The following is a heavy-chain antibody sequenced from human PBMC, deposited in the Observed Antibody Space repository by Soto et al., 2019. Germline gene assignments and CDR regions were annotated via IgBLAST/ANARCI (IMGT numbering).Heavy chain of an antibody. D-gene: IGHD2-21*01. CDR3: PRQYFPGDCGGECNPTEYWFDP. V-gene: IGHV1-18*01. J-gene: IGHJ5*02. Sequence: ASVKVSCKASGYTFTSYGISWVRQAPGQGLEWMGLLIPYNGDTIYAQKFQGRVILTTDTATSTADMELGRLRSADTAIYYCPRQYFPGDCGGECNPTEYWFDPWGQGTLVAVAS. CDR2: LIPYNGDT. CDR1: GYTFTSYG.